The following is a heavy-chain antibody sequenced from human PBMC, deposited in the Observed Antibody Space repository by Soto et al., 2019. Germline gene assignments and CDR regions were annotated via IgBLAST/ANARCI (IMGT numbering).Heavy chain of an antibody. CDR1: GFTFSSYA. D-gene: IGHD6-19*01. V-gene: IGHV3-23*01. CDR2: ISGGGGST. Sequence: GGSLRLSCAASGFTFSSYAMSWVRQAPGKGLEWVAAISGGGGSTYYADSVKGRFTISRDNSKNTLYLQMNSLRAEDTAVYYCAKDMVAVAGTTYFDYWGQGTLVTVSS. J-gene: IGHJ4*02. CDR3: AKDMVAVAGTTYFDY.